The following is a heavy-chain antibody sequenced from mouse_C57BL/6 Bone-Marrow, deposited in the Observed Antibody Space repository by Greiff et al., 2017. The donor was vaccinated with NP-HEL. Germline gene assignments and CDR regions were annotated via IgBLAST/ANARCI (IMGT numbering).Heavy chain of an antibody. CDR3: AREGTTVEFAY. CDR2: IDPSDSYT. J-gene: IGHJ3*01. D-gene: IGHD1-1*01. V-gene: IGHV1-50*01. Sequence: QVQLQQPGAELVKPGASVKLSCKASGYTFTSYWMQWVKQRPGQGLEWIGEIDPSDSYTTSNQKFKGKATLTVDTYSSTAYMQHSSLTSEDSAVYYCAREGTTVEFAYWGQGTLVTVSA. CDR1: GYTFTSYW.